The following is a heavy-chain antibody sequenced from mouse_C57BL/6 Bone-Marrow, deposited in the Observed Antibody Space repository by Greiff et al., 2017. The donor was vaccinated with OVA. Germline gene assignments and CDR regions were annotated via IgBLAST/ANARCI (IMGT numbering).Heavy chain of an antibody. D-gene: IGHD1-1*01. V-gene: IGHV1-81*01. CDR3: AKYYYGSSLFAY. CDR2: IYPRSGNT. J-gene: IGHJ3*01. CDR1: GYTFTSYG. Sequence: QVQLKQSGAELARPGASVKLSCKASGYTFTSYGISWVKQRTGQGLEWIGEIYPRSGNTYYNEKLKGKATLTADKSSSTAYMELRSLTSEDSAVYFCAKYYYGSSLFAYWGQGTLVTVSA.